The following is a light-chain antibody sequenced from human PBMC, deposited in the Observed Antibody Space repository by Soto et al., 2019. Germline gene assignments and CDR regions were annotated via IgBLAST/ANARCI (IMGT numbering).Light chain of an antibody. Sequence: EIVLTQSPGTLSLSPGERATLSCRASQSVSSSYLAWYQQKPGQAPRLLIYDASNRATGIPDRFSGSGSGTDFTLTISRLEPEDFAVYYCQQYGNSPYTFGQGTKLEIK. CDR2: DAS. CDR1: QSVSSSY. CDR3: QQYGNSPYT. V-gene: IGKV3-20*01. J-gene: IGKJ2*01.